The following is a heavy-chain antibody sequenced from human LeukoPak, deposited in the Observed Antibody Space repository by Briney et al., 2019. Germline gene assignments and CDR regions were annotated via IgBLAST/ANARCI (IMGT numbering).Heavy chain of an antibody. CDR2: INHSGST. CDR3: ARGRSYYYGSGSLRGRTYYYGMDV. CDR1: GGSLSGYY. V-gene: IGHV4-34*01. J-gene: IGHJ6*02. D-gene: IGHD3-10*01. Sequence: PSETLSLTCAVYGGSLSGYYWSWISQPPGKGLEWIGEINHSGSTNYNPSLKSRVTISVDTSKNQFSLKLSSVTAADTAVYYCARGRSYYYGSGSLRGRTYYYGMDVWGQGTTVTVSS.